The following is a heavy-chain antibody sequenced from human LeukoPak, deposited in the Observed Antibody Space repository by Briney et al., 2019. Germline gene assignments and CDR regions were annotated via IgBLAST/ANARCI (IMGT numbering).Heavy chain of an antibody. J-gene: IGHJ4*02. D-gene: IGHD2-15*01. CDR2: IDWDDDK. CDR3: ARTAPYCSGGSCYSANDY. Sequence: SGPTLVNPTQTLTLTCTFSGFSLSTSGMRVSWIRQPPGKALEWLARIDWDDDKYYSTSLKTRLTISKDTSKNQVVLTMTNMDPVDTATYYCARTAPYCSGGSCYSANDYWGQGTLVTVSS. V-gene: IGHV2-70*04. CDR1: GFSLSTSGMR.